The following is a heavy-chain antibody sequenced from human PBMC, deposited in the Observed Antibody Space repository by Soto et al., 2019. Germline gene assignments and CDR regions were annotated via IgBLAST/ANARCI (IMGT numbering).Heavy chain of an antibody. D-gene: IGHD3-3*01. CDR2: ISGSGGST. Sequence: GGSLRLSCAHSGFTFSSYALSWVRQAPGKGLEWVSAISGSGGSTYYADSVKGRFTISRDNSKNTLYLQMNSLRAEDTAVYYCAKALPYYDFWSGYYFGWFDPWGQGTLVTVSS. V-gene: IGHV3-23*01. CDR1: GFTFSSYA. CDR3: AKALPYYDFWSGYYFGWFDP. J-gene: IGHJ5*02.